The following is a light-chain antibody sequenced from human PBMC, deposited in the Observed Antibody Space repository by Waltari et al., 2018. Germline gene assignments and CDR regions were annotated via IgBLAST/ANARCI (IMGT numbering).Light chain of an antibody. J-gene: IGKJ1*01. CDR2: RTS. Sequence: IQMTQSPSTLSASVGDRVTMTCRASQSVGHWLAWSQQKPGKAPKLLIYRTSTLESGVPSRFSGSGSGTEFSLTISSLQPDDFATYYCQHYSTYSWTFGQGTKLEIK. CDR3: QHYSTYSWT. CDR1: QSVGHW. V-gene: IGKV1-5*03.